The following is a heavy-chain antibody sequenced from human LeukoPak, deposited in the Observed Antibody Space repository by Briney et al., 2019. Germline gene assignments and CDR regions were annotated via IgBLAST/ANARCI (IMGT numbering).Heavy chain of an antibody. J-gene: IGHJ6*03. CDR1: GYTFTSYD. CDR2: MNPNSGNT. V-gene: IGHV1-8*01. Sequence: ASVKVSCKASGYTFTSYDINWVRQATGQGLEWMGWMNPNSGNTGYAQKFQGRVTMTRNTSISTAYMELSRLRSDDTAVYYCARDDSSGYYYSAMSYYMDVWGKGTTVTVSS. D-gene: IGHD3-22*01. CDR3: ARDDSSGYYYSAMSYYMDV.